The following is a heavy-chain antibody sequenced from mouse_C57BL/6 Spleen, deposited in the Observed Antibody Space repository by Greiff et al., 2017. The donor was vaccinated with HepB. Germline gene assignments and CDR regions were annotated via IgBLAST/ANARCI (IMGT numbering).Heavy chain of an antibody. J-gene: IGHJ1*03. Sequence: DVKLVESGGGLVKPGGSLKLSCAASGFTFSSYTMSWVRQTPEKRLEWVATISGGGGNTYYPDSVKGRFTISRDNAKNTLYLQMSSLRSEDTALYYCARHRYYGSSRWDWYFDVWGTGTTVTVSS. D-gene: IGHD1-1*01. CDR3: ARHRYYGSSRWDWYFDV. CDR1: GFTFSSYT. V-gene: IGHV5-9*01. CDR2: ISGGGGNT.